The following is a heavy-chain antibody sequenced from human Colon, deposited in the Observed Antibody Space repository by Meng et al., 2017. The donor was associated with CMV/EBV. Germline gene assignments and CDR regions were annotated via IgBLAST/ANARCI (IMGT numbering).Heavy chain of an antibody. CDR2: IYIGGTTT. CDR1: GFPVSANY. Sequence: LSLTCAASGFPVSANYMAWFRQAPGKGLEWVSIIYIGGTTTLYADSVKGRFSISTDNSKNTLYLQMSSLRDEDTAVYFCAREGYFRGFENWGQGTLVTVSS. D-gene: IGHD1-1*01. CDR3: AREGYFRGFEN. J-gene: IGHJ4*02. V-gene: IGHV3-53*01.